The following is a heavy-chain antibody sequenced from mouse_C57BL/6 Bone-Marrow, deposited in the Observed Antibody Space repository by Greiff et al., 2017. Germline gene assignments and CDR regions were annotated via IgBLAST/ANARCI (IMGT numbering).Heavy chain of an antibody. J-gene: IGHJ1*03. D-gene: IGHD1-1*01. CDR3: AAVTTVVATDWYFDV. CDR2: IDPSDSYT. V-gene: IGHV1-69*01. CDR1: GYTFTSYW. Sequence: QVHVKQPGAELVMPGASVKLSCKASGYTFTSYWMHWVKQRPGQGLEWIGEIDPSDSYTNYNQKFKGKSTLTVDKSSSTAYMQLSSLTSEDSAVYYCAAVTTVVATDWYFDVWGTGTTVTVSS.